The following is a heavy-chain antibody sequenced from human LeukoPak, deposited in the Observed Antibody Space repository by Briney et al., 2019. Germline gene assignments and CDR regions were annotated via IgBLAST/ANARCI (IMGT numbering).Heavy chain of an antibody. CDR2: ISYDGSNK. J-gene: IGHJ4*02. D-gene: IGHD1-14*01. CDR1: GFTFSSYA. V-gene: IGHV3-30*18. Sequence: PGRSLRLSCAASGFTFSSYAMHWVRQAPGTGLEWVAIISYDGSNKYYADSVQGRFTISRDNSKNKLYLQMNSLRAEDTAVYYCAKDVYDSHEADYWGQETLVTVSS. CDR3: AKDVYDSHEADY.